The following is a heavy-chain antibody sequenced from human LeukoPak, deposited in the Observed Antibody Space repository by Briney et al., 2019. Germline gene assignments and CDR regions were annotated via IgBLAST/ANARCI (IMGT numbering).Heavy chain of an antibody. V-gene: IGHV3-48*04. CDR3: ARDHMVRGVITKTLDY. CDR2: ISSSSSTI. J-gene: IGHJ4*02. CDR1: GFTFSSYS. D-gene: IGHD3-10*01. Sequence: GRSLRLSCAASGFTFSSYSMNWVRQAPGKGLEWVSYISSSSSTIYYADSVKGQFTISRDNAKNSLYLQMNRLRAEGTAVYYCARDHMVRGVITKTLDYWGQGTLVTVSS.